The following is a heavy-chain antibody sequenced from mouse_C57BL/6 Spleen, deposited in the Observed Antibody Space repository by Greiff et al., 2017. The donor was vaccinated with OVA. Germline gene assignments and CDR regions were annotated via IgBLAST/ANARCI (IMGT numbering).Heavy chain of an antibody. CDR1: GYTFTSYW. V-gene: IGHV1-64*01. J-gene: IGHJ4*01. Sequence: VQLQQSGAELVKPGASVKLSCKASGYTFTSYWMHWVKQRPGQGLEWIGMIHPNSGSTNYNEKFKSKATLTVDKSSSTAYMQLSSLTSEDSAVDYCARERGPPYYYAMDYWGQGTSVTVSS. CDR3: ARERGPPYYYAMDY. D-gene: IGHD3-3*01. CDR2: IHPNSGST.